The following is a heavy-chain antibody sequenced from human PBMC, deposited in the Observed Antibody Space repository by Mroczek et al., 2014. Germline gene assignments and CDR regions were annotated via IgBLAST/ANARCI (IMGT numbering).Heavy chain of an antibody. J-gene: IGHJ6*02. Sequence: VQLVQSGAEVKKPGASVKVSCKASGYTFTSYGISWVRQAPGQGLEWMGWISAYNGNTNYAQKLQGRVTMTTDTSTSTAYMELRSLRSDDTAVYYCARDEFGQQLVYQESYYYYGMDVWGQGTTVTVSS. CDR2: ISAYNGNT. D-gene: IGHD6-13*01. CDR3: ARDEFGQQLVYQESYYYYGMDV. V-gene: IGHV1-18*01. CDR1: GYTFTSYG.